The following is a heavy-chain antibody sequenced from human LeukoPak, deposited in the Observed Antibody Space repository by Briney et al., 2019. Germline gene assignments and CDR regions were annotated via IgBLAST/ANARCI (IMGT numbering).Heavy chain of an antibody. CDR2: IKQDGSEE. J-gene: IGHJ3*02. D-gene: IGHD6-13*01. CDR1: GFTVSSNY. V-gene: IGHV3-7*01. CDR3: ARVTAYSSSWLGAFDI. Sequence: GGSLRLSCAASGFTVSSNYMSWVRQAPGKGLEWVVDIKQDGSEEYYVDSVKGRFTISRDNAKNSLYLQMNSLRAEDTALYYCARVTAYSSSWLGAFDIWGQGTMVTVSS.